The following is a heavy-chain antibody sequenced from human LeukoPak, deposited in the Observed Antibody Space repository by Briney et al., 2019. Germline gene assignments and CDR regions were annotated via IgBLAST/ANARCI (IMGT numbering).Heavy chain of an antibody. Sequence: GGSLRLSCAASGFTFSSYSMNWIRQAPGKGLEWVSSISSSTSYIYYADSVKGRFTISKDNAKNSLYLQMNSLRAEDTAVHYCARAGGSTVSHSDYWGQGTLVTVSS. D-gene: IGHD4-17*01. J-gene: IGHJ4*02. V-gene: IGHV3-21*01. CDR2: ISSSTSYI. CDR1: GFTFSSYS. CDR3: ARAGGSTVSHSDY.